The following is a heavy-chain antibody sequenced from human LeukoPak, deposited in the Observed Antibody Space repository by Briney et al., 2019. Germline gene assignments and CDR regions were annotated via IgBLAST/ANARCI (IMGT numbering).Heavy chain of an antibody. Sequence: PGKSLRLSCAASGFTFSSYAIHWVRQAPGKGLEWVAVISYDGSNKYYADSVKGRFTISRDNSKNTLYLQMNSLRAEDTAVYYCARGRGAGYDILTSFGYAMDVWGQGTTVTVSS. J-gene: IGHJ6*02. CDR3: ARGRGAGYDILTSFGYAMDV. CDR2: ISYDGSNK. CDR1: GFTFSSYA. V-gene: IGHV3-30-3*01. D-gene: IGHD3-9*01.